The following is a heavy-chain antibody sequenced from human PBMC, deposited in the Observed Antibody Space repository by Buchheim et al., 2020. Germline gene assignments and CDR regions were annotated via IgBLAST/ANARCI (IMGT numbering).Heavy chain of an antibody. Sequence: EVQLVESGGGLVKPGGSLRLSCVVSDSTLNNAWMHWVRQAPGKGLEWVGRVKSKIAGGAADYAAPVQGRFHIARADSKTTIYLQMNNLKTEDTAVYYCTTGYDQYYFYWGLGTL. D-gene: IGHD2-2*01. CDR1: DSTLNNAW. CDR2: VKSKIAGGAA. CDR3: TTGYDQYYFY. V-gene: IGHV3-15*07. J-gene: IGHJ4*02.